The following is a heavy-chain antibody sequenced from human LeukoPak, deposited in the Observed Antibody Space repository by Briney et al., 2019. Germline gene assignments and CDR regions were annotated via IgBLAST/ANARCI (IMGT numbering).Heavy chain of an antibody. CDR3: ARGTGDSNSYYGDYFDY. CDR2: IFYPGNT. D-gene: IGHD3-22*01. J-gene: IGHJ4*02. CDR1: GDSISSGNYY. V-gene: IGHV4-39*01. Sequence: KPSETLSLTCTVSGDSISSGNYYWGWIRQPPGKGLEWIGSIFYPGNTYYNPSLKSRVTISVDTSKNQFSLKLSSVTASDTAVFYCARGTGDSNSYYGDYFDYWGQGTLVTVSS.